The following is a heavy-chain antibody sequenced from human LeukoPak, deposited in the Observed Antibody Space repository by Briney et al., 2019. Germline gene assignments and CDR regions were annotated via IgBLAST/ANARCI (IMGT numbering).Heavy chain of an antibody. J-gene: IGHJ4*02. Sequence: GGSLRLSCAASGFTFNTYTMNWVRQAPGKGLEWVSSISPTGAHTFYADSVKGRFTISRDNAENSLYFQMTSLRAEDTAVYYCARDFLGESGAGGYWGQGTLVTVSS. CDR1: GFTFNTYT. CDR3: ARDFLGESGAGGY. D-gene: IGHD3-10*01. V-gene: IGHV3-21*06. CDR2: ISPTGAHT.